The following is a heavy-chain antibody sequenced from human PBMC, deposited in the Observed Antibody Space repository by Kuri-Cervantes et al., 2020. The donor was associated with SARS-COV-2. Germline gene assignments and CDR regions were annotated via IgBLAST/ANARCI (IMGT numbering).Heavy chain of an antibody. J-gene: IGHJ3*02. CDR1: GFTFYNAW. Sequence: GESLKISCAASGFTFYNAWMSWVRQALGKGLEWVGRIKSKPDGGATEYAAPVKGRFTFSRDDSKNTLYLQMNSLKTEDTAVYYCTSGRIADRLGAFDIWGQGTMFTVSS. CDR2: IKSKPDGGAT. CDR3: TSGRIADRLGAFDI. D-gene: IGHD2-21*01. V-gene: IGHV3-15*01.